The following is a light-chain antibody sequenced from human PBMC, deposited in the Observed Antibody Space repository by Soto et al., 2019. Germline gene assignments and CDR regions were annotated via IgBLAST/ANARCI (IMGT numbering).Light chain of an antibody. CDR3: QQYGSSPQT. J-gene: IGKJ1*01. V-gene: IGKV3-20*01. Sequence: EIVLTQSPGTLSLSPGERATLSCRASQSVSSSYLAWYQQKPGQAPRLLIYGASSRATGIPDRFSGSGSGTDFPLTLSRLEPEDFAVYYCQQYGSSPQTLGQGTKVEIK. CDR2: GAS. CDR1: QSVSSSY.